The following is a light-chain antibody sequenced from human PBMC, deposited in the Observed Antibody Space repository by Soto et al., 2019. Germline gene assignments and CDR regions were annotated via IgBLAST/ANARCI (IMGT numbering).Light chain of an antibody. J-gene: IGLJ2*01. V-gene: IGLV2-8*01. CDR3: SSYAGSNNHVV. CDR2: GVS. Sequence: QSALTQPPSASGSPGQSVTISCTGTSSDVGAYKYVSWYQKHPDKAPKLMIYGVSKRPSGVPDRFSGSKSGSTASLTVSGLQAEDEADYYCSSYAGSNNHVVFGGGTKLTVL. CDR1: SSDVGAYKY.